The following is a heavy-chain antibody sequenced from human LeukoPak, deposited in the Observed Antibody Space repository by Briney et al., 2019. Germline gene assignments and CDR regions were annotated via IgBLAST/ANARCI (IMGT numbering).Heavy chain of an antibody. CDR1: GFIFNNYA. J-gene: IGHJ4*02. CDR2: IGGNGDTS. Sequence: GGSPRLSCAASGFIFNNYAMHWVRQAPGKGLEYVSAIGGNGDTSYYADSVKGGFTISRDNSKNTVYLQMGSLRTEDMAVYYCATRHEYSYPYWGQGTLVTVSS. V-gene: IGHV3-64*02. CDR3: ATRHEYSYPY. D-gene: IGHD5-18*01.